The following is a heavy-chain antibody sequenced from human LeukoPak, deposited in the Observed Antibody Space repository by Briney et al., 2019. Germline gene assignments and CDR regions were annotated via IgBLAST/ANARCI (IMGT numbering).Heavy chain of an antibody. J-gene: IGHJ4*02. CDR2: IYHSGST. CDR3: AKASGSTIFGRLDH. CDR1: GGSISSGGYS. V-gene: IGHV4-30-2*01. D-gene: IGHD3-3*01. Sequence: PSETLSLTCAVSGGSISSGGYSWSWIRQPPGKGLERIGYIYHSGSTYYNPSLKSRVTISVDRSKNQFSLKLSSVTAADTAVYYCAKASGSTIFGRLDHWGQGALVTVSS.